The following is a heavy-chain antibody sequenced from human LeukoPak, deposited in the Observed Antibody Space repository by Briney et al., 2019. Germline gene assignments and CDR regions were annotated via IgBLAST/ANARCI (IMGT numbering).Heavy chain of an antibody. Sequence: QPGRSLRLSCAASGFTFSNYAMHWVRQAPGKGLEWVAVVSYDGSNKYYADSVKGRFTISRDNSKNSLYLQMNSLRTEDTALYYCAKDQITITTNLDYWGQGTLVTVSS. CDR3: AKDQITITTNLDY. CDR1: GFTFSNYA. D-gene: IGHD3-10*01. V-gene: IGHV3-30-3*01. CDR2: VSYDGSNK. J-gene: IGHJ4*02.